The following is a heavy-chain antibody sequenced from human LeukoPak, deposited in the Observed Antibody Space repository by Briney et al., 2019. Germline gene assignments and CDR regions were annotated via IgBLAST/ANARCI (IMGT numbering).Heavy chain of an antibody. CDR2: IYYSGST. J-gene: IGHJ4*02. Sequence: SETLSLTCAVSGGSISSGGYYWSWIRQHPGKGLEWIGYIYYSGSTYYNSSLKSRVTISVDTSKNQFSLKLSSVTAADTAVYYCARELHCSGGSCYFDYWGQGPLVTVSS. D-gene: IGHD2-15*01. CDR3: ARELHCSGGSCYFDY. CDR1: GGSISSGGYY. V-gene: IGHV4-31*11.